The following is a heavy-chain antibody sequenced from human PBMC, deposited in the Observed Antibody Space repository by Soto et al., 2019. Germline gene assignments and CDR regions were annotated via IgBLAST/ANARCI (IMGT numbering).Heavy chain of an antibody. CDR1: GFTFSDYY. CDR2: ISSSGSII. CDR3: ARDLGYYDSSGYFDY. V-gene: IGHV3-11*01. J-gene: IGHJ4*02. Sequence: PGGSLRLSCAASGFTFSDYYMSWIRHAPGKGLEWVSYISSSGSIIYYADSVKGRFTISRDNAKNSLYLQMNSLRAEDTAVYYCARDLGYYDSSGYFDYWGQGTLVTVSS. D-gene: IGHD3-22*01.